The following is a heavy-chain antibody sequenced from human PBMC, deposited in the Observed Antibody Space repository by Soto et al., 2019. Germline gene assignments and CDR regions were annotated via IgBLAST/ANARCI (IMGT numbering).Heavy chain of an antibody. Sequence: GGSLRLSCAASGFSFSSYWMSWVRQAPGKGLEGVANIKEDGSEVYYVDSVEGRFTISRDNAKNSLFLHMNSLRVEDTAVYYCARDSAAGFEYWGRGTLVTVSS. CDR3: ARDSAAGFEY. CDR1: GFSFSSYW. D-gene: IGHD3-10*01. CDR2: IKEDGSEV. V-gene: IGHV3-7*04. J-gene: IGHJ4*02.